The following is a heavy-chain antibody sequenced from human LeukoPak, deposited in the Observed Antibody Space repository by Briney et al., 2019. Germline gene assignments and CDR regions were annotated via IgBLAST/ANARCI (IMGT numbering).Heavy chain of an antibody. CDR2: IIPILDIA. V-gene: IGHV1-69*02. Sequence: SVKVSCKASRGTFSSYSITWVRQAPGQGLEWMGRIIPILDIADYAQKFQGRVTITADNSTSIVYMGLSSLRSEDTAVYYCATIAASDAEYFQHWGQGTLVTVSS. CDR1: RGTFSSYS. CDR3: ATIAASDAEYFQH. J-gene: IGHJ1*01. D-gene: IGHD6-6*01.